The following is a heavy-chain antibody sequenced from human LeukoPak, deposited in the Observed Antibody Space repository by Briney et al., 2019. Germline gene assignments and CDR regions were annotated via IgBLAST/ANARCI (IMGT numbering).Heavy chain of an antibody. CDR1: GFTVSSNY. CDR2: IYSGGST. J-gene: IGHJ3*02. V-gene: IGHV3-66*01. CDR3: AGGVYDSSGGDAFDI. Sequence: GGSLRLSCAASGFTVSSNYMSWVRQAPGKGLEWVSVIYSGGSTYYADSVKGRFTISRDNSKNTLYLQMNSLRAEDTAVYYCAGGVYDSSGGDAFDIWGQGTMVTVSS. D-gene: IGHD3-22*01.